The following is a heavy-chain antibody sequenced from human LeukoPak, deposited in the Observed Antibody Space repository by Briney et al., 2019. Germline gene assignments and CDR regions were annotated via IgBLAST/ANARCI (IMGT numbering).Heavy chain of an antibody. D-gene: IGHD3-10*01. V-gene: IGHV1-24*01. CDR3: ATDLGSGSYYNAFPSYGMDV. J-gene: IGHJ6*02. CDR2: FDPEDGET. Sequence: GASVKVSCKVSGYTLTELSMHWVRQAPGKGLEWMGGFDPEDGETIYAQKFQGRVTMTEDTSTDTAYMELSSLRSEDAAVYYCATDLGSGSYYNAFPSYGMDVWGQGTTVTVSS. CDR1: GYTLTELS.